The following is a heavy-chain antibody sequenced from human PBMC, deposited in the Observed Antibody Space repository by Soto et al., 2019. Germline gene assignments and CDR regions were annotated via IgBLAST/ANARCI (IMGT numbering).Heavy chain of an antibody. J-gene: IGHJ6*03. Sequence: GGSLRLSCAASGFTFSRHWMSWLRQAPGKGLEWVANINEDGSDKYYADSVKGRFTISRDNAKNTLYLQMNSLRAEDTAVYYCARGTTLYYYYYMDVWGKGTTVTVSS. V-gene: IGHV3-7*01. CDR3: ARGTTLYYYYYMDV. D-gene: IGHD1-26*01. CDR1: GFTFSRHW. CDR2: INEDGSDK.